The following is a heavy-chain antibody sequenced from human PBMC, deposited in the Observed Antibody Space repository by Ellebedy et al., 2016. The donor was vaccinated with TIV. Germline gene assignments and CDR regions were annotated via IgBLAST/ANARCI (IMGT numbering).Heavy chain of an antibody. V-gene: IGHV3-48*02. CDR3: ATERRSNGLYYFDY. Sequence: GGSLRLSCTASGFTFSNYDMHWVRQVPGKGLEWVSYISSTSSIIEYAGSVKGRLTISRDNAKNSLYLQMSSLRDEDTAVYYCATERRSNGLYYFDYWGQGTLVTVSS. CDR2: ISSTSSII. CDR1: GFTFSNYD. J-gene: IGHJ4*02. D-gene: IGHD1-14*01.